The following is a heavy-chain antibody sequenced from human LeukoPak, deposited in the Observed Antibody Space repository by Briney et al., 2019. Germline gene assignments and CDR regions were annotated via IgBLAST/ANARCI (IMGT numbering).Heavy chain of an antibody. V-gene: IGHV1-69*05. CDR1: GGTFSSYA. CDR3: ARVQRDGDYVYY. J-gene: IGHJ4*02. Sequence: ASVKVSCKASGGTFSSYAISWVRQAPGQGLEWMGRIIPIFGRANYAQKFQGRGTITTDESTSTPYMELSSLRSEDTAVYYCARVQRDGDYVYYWGQGTLVTVSS. CDR2: IIPIFGRA. D-gene: IGHD4-17*01.